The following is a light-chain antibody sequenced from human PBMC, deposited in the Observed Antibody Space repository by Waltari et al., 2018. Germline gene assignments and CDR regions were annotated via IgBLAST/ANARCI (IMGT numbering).Light chain of an antibody. Sequence: QSVLTTTPSASRTPRQRVPIPCSAPLSNIGVTPANWYHHPAGPAPKLLISNTGQWPAGVPDRFYASKSGASASLAISGLQSEDEGDYHCAAWDDGLNAWVFGGGTKVTVL. V-gene: IGLV1-44*01. CDR3: AAWDDGLNAWV. J-gene: IGLJ3*02. CDR1: LSNIGVTP. CDR2: NTG.